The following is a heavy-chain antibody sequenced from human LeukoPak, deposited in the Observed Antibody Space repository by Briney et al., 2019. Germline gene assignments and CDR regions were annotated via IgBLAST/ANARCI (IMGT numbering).Heavy chain of an antibody. Sequence: SETLSLTCAVYGGSFSGYYWSWIRQPPGKGLEWIGEINHSGSTNYNPSLKSRVTISVDTSKNQFSLKLSSVTAADTAVYYCARLRDPLWFGERYYFDYWGQGTLVTVSS. CDR3: ARLRDPLWFGERYYFDY. CDR1: GGSFSGYY. D-gene: IGHD3-10*01. CDR2: INHSGST. V-gene: IGHV4-34*01. J-gene: IGHJ4*02.